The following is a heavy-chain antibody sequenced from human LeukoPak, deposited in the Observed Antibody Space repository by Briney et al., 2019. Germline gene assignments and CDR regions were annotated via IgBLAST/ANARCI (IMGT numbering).Heavy chain of an antibody. CDR2: INPNSGGT. V-gene: IGHV1-2*02. J-gene: IGHJ5*02. Sequence: EASVKVSCKASGYTFTGYYMHWVRQAPGQGLEWMGWINPNSGGTNYAQKFQGRVTMTRDTSISTAYMELSRLRSDDTAVYYCARAPPTVTTAFWFDPWGQGTLVTVSS. D-gene: IGHD4-17*01. CDR1: GYTFTGYY. CDR3: ARAPPTVTTAFWFDP.